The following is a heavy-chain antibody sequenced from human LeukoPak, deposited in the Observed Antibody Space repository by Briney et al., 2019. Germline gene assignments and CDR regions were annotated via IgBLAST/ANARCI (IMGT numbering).Heavy chain of an antibody. D-gene: IGHD3-22*01. CDR3: ARASYYYDSSGYWPQGTSEYFQH. Sequence: KPSETLSLTCAVYGGSFSGYYWSWIRQPPGKGLEWIGEINHSGSTNYNPSLKSRVTISVDTSKNQFSLKLSSAAAADTAVYYCARASYYYDSSGYWPQGTSEYFQHWGQGTLVTVSS. V-gene: IGHV4-34*01. CDR1: GGSFSGYY. J-gene: IGHJ1*01. CDR2: INHSGST.